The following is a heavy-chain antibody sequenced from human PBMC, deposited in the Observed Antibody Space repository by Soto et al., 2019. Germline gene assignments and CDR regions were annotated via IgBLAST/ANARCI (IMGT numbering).Heavy chain of an antibody. CDR3: ATDSSLSGRYWYFDL. Sequence: EVQLLESGGGLVQPGGSLRLSCAASGFTFSSYAMSWVRQAPGKGLEWVSAISGSGGSTYDADSVTGRFTISRDNSKKTLYLQRKSLRAADAAVYYCATDSSLSGRYWYFDLWGRGTLVTVSS. D-gene: IGHD2-21*01. CDR1: GFTFSSYA. J-gene: IGHJ2*01. CDR2: ISGSGGST. V-gene: IGHV3-23*01.